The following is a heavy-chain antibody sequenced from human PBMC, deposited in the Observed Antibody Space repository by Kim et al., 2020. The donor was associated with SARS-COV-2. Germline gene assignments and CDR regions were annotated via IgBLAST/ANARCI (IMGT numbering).Heavy chain of an antibody. V-gene: IGHV4-34*01. Sequence: SETLSLTCAVYGGSFSGYYWSWIRQPPGKGLEWIGEINHSGSTNYNPSLKSRVTISVDTSKNQFSLKLSSVTAADTAVYYCARGPQGSAGDWGQGTLVTVSS. D-gene: IGHD2-15*01. J-gene: IGHJ4*02. CDR1: GGSFSGYY. CDR2: INHSGST. CDR3: ARGPQGSAGD.